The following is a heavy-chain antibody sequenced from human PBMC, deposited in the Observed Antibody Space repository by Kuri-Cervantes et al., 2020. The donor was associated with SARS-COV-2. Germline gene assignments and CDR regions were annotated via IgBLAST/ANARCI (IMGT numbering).Heavy chain of an antibody. J-gene: IGHJ3*02. Sequence: LRLSCAISGDSVSSNSAAWNWIRQSPSRGLEWLGRTYYRSKWYNDYAVSVKGRITINPDTSKNQFSLQLNSVTPEDTAVYYCARSAGVGGAFDIWGQGTMVTVSS. D-gene: IGHD2-8*01. CDR3: ARSAGVGGAFDI. CDR1: GDSVSSNSAA. CDR2: TYYRSKWYN. V-gene: IGHV6-1*01.